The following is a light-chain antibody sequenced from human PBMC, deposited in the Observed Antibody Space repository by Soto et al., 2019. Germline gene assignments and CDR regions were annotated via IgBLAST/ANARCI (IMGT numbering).Light chain of an antibody. V-gene: IGLV1-47*01. CDR2: SDN. Sequence: QAVVTQPPSVSGTPGQRVTISCSGSSSNIGNNFVYWYQHLPGAAPTLVVYSDNHRPSGVPVRFSGSKSGTSASLTISGLRSEDEATYYCATWDESLSGFVVFGGGTKLTVL. CDR1: SSNIGNNF. CDR3: ATWDESLSGFVV. J-gene: IGLJ7*01.